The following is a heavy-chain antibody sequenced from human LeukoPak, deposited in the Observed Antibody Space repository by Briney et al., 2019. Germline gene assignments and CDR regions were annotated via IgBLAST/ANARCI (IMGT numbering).Heavy chain of an antibody. J-gene: IGHJ5*02. D-gene: IGHD2-15*01. CDR3: AKDIVVVVAATRWFDP. CDR1: GFTFSSYS. Sequence: GGSLRLSCAASGFTFSSYSMNWVRQAPGKGLEWVSYISSSSSTTYYADSVKGRFTITRDNSKNTLYLQMNSLRAEDTAIYYCAKDIVVVVAATRWFDPWGQGTLVTVST. V-gene: IGHV3-48*01. CDR2: ISSSSSTT.